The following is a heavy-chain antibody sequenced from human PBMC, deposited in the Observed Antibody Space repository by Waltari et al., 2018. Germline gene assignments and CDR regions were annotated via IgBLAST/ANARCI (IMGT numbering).Heavy chain of an antibody. CDR3: ARGMAD. V-gene: IGHV3-48*01. CDR2: ISSSSSTI. J-gene: IGHJ3*01. CDR1: GFTFSSYS. Sequence: EVQLVESGGGLVQPGGSMRLSCAASGFTFSSYSMKWVRQAPGKGVEWVSYISSSSSTILYADSMKARFTISRDNAKNSLYLQMNSLRADDTAVYYCARGMADWGQGTRVTVSS. D-gene: IGHD6-19*01.